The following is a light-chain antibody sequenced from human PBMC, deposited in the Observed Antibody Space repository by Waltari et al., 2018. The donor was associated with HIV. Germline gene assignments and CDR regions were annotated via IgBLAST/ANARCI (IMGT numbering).Light chain of an antibody. CDR1: QDISKY. J-gene: IGKJ3*01. CDR2: DAS. CDR3: QQYDSLPFT. Sequence: DTQMTQSPSSLSASVGDRVTITCQASQDISKYLSWHQQKPGKAPRLLISDASNLQTGVPSRFSGSGSGTDFTFTISSLQPEDIATYFCQQYDSLPFTFGPGTKVDIK. V-gene: IGKV1-33*01.